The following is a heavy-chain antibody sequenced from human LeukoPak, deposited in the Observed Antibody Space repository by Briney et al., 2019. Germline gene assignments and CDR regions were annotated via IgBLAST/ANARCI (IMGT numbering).Heavy chain of an antibody. CDR1: GYTFTSYG. D-gene: IGHD6-13*01. Sequence: ASVKVSCKASGYTFTSYGISWVRQAPGQGLEWMGWISAYNGNTNYAQKLQGRVTMTTDTSTSTAYMELRSLRSDDTAVYYCATEGPYSSSWSDAFDIWGQGTMVTVSS. CDR2: ISAYNGNT. J-gene: IGHJ3*02. CDR3: ATEGPYSSSWSDAFDI. V-gene: IGHV1-18*01.